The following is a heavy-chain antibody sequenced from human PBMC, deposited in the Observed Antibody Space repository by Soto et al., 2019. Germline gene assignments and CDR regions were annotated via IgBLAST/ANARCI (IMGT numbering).Heavy chain of an antibody. CDR1: CFPLRSTYS. D-gene: IGHD4-17*01. Sequence: SETLSLTCLVPCFPLRSTYSWGWIRQPPGKGLEWIGSISHSGTTYYSPSLTSRVSISVDTSKNQVSLKLTSVTAADTAVYFCARVTMVIRDSDHFGVDVWGHGTTVTVSS. CDR2: ISHSGTT. CDR3: ARVTMVIRDSDHFGVDV. V-gene: IGHV4-38-2*02. J-gene: IGHJ6*02.